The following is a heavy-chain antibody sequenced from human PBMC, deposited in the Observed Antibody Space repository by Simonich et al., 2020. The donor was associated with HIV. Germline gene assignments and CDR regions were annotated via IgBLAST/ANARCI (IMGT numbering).Heavy chain of an antibody. V-gene: IGHV3-30*07. CDR2: ISYDGSNK. CDR1: GFTLSSYA. CDR3: ASGGSISSVWADDY. Sequence: QVQLVESGGGVVQPGRSLRLSCAASGFTLSSYAMHWVRQAPGKGLERVEVISYDGSNKYYADSVKGRFTISRDNSKNTLYLQMNSLRAEDTAVYYCASGGSISSVWADDYWGQGTLVTVSS. J-gene: IGHJ4*02. D-gene: IGHD3-16*01.